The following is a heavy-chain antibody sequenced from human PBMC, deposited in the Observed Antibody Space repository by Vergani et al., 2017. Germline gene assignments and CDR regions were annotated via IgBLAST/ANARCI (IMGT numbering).Heavy chain of an antibody. Sequence: EVQLVESGGGLVQPGGSLRLSCAASGFTFSSYWMSWVRQAPGKGLEWVANIKQDGSEKCYVDSVKGRFTISRDNAKNSLYLQMNSLRVEDTAVYYCARAIGYDFWSGHSYYYYYMDVWGKGP. D-gene: IGHD3-3*01. CDR1: GFTFSSYW. J-gene: IGHJ6*03. CDR2: IKQDGSEK. CDR3: ARAIGYDFWSGHSYYYYYMDV. V-gene: IGHV3-7*01.